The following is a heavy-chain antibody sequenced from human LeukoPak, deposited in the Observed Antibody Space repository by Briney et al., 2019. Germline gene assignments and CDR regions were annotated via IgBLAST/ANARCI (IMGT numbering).Heavy chain of an antibody. CDR2: INSDGSIT. D-gene: IGHD2-15*01. CDR3: ARAVVVSAIPSD. V-gene: IGHV3-74*01. J-gene: IGHJ4*02. CDR1: GFTFSSYW. Sequence: GGSLRLSCAASGFTFSSYWMHWVRQAPGEGLMWVSRINSDGSITSYADSVKGRFTISRDNAKNTLYLQMNSLRAEDTAGYYCARAVVVSAIPSDWGQGTLVTVSS.